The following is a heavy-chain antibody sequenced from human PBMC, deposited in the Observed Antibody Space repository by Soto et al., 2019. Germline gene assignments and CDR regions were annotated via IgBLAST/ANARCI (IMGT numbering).Heavy chain of an antibody. CDR3: GKSPDFYYYGMDV. V-gene: IGHV3-23*01. Sequence: GGSLRLSCAASGFTFSGYAMTWVRQAPGKGLEWVSSISGSGANTYYADSVKGRFIISRDNSKNTVSLQMNSLRADDTAVYYCGKSPDFYYYGMDVWGQGTTVTVSS. J-gene: IGHJ6*02. CDR2: ISGSGANT. CDR1: GFTFSGYA.